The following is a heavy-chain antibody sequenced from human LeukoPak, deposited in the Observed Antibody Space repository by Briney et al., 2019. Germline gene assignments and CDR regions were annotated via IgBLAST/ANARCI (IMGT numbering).Heavy chain of an antibody. V-gene: IGHV3-21*01. J-gene: IGHJ3*02. CDR1: GFTFTTYI. CDR2: ISAYSNYI. Sequence: GGSLRLSCAASGFTFTTYIMNWVRQAPGKGLEWVSSISAYSNYIFYADSVKGRFTISRENAKNSLYLQMNSLRAEDTAVYYCAKGSQWLVRADAFDIWGQGTMVTVSS. D-gene: IGHD6-19*01. CDR3: AKGSQWLVRADAFDI.